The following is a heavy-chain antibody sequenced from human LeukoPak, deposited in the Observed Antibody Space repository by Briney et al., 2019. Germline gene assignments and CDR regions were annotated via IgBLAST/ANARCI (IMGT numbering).Heavy chain of an antibody. Sequence: SETLSLTCAVYGGSFSAYYWSWIRQPPGKGLEWIGEINHSGSTNYNPSLKSRVTISVDTSKNQFFLKLSSVTAADTAVYYCARHYDFWSGALDYWGQGTLVTVSS. CDR1: GGSFSAYY. V-gene: IGHV4-34*01. CDR3: ARHYDFWSGALDY. D-gene: IGHD3-3*01. CDR2: INHSGST. J-gene: IGHJ4*02.